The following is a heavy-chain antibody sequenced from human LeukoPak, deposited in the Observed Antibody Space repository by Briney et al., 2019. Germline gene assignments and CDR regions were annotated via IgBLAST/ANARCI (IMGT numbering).Heavy chain of an antibody. J-gene: IGHJ4*02. V-gene: IGHV1-69*13. Sequence: ASVKVSCKASGGTFSSYAISWVRQAPGRGLEWMGGIIPIFGTANYAQKLQGRVTITADESTSTAYMELSSLRSEDTAVYYCARGVGRQQWLVPFDYWGQGTLVTVSS. CDR1: GGTFSSYA. D-gene: IGHD6-19*01. CDR3: ARGVGRQQWLVPFDY. CDR2: IIPIFGTA.